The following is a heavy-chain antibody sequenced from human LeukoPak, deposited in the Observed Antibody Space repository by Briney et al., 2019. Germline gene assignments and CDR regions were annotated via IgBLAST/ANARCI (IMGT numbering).Heavy chain of an antibody. D-gene: IGHD3-16*01. CDR3: ARDGGGYYGMDV. V-gene: IGHV3-30*03. J-gene: IGHJ6*02. Sequence: GRSLRLSCAASGFTFSSYGMHWVRQAPGKGLEWVAVISYDGRNKNCADSVKGRFTISRDNPKNTLYLQMNSLRAEDTAVYYCARDGGGYYGMDVWGQGTTVTVSS. CDR1: GFTFSSYG. CDR2: ISYDGRNK.